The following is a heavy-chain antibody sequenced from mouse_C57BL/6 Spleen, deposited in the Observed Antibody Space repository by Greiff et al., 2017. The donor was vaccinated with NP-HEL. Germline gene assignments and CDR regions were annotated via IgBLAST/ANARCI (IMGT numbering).Heavy chain of an antibody. CDR3: ARVWDGWFAY. CDR1: GFTFSSYG. Sequence: DVMLVESGGDLVKPGGSLKLSCAASGFTFSSYGMSWVRQTPDKRLEWVATISSGGSYTYYPDSVKGRFTISRDNAKNTLYLQMSSLKSEDTAMYYCARVWDGWFAYWGQGTLVTVSA. J-gene: IGHJ3*01. V-gene: IGHV5-6*02. CDR2: ISSGGSYT. D-gene: IGHD4-1*01.